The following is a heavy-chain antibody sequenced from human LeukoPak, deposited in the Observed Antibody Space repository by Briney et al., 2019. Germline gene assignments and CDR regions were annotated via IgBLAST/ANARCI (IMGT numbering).Heavy chain of an antibody. J-gene: IGHJ4*02. V-gene: IGHV3-23*01. CDR2: IGNTET. D-gene: IGHD7-27*01. CDR1: GFTFDTFA. CDR3: ARDGQAFNSNWDYFEY. Sequence: ESLRLSCVASGFTFDTFAMSWVRQAPGKGLEWVSGIGNTETYYADSVKGRFTISRDNSKSTIYLHMNNLRAEDTALYYCARDGQAFNSNWDYFEYWGQGTPVTVSS.